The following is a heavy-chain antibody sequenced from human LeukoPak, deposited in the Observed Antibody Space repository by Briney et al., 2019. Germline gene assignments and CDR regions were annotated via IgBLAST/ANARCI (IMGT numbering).Heavy chain of an antibody. D-gene: IGHD1-26*01. V-gene: IGHV4-59*12. CDR3: ARDLGSGSYAPYFDY. J-gene: IGHJ4*02. CDR2: IYYSGST. CDR1: GGSISSYY. Sequence: SETLSLTCTVSGGSISSYYWSWNRQPPGKGLEWIGYIYYSGSTNYNPSLKSRVTISVDTSKNQFSLKLSSVTAADTAVYYCARDLGSGSYAPYFDYWGQGTLVTVSS.